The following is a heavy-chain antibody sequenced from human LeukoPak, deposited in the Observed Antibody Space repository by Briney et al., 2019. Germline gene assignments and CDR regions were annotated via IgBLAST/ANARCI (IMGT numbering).Heavy chain of an antibody. CDR3: ARRYYYDSSGYYLGDY. Sequence: SETLSLTCTVSGGSISSSSYYWGWIRQPPGKELQWIASVYYSGRTNYSPSLKSRVTISVDTSKNQFSLKLSSVTAADTAAYYCARRYYYDSSGYYLGDYWGQGTLVTVSS. V-gene: IGHV4-39*01. D-gene: IGHD3-22*01. CDR1: GGSISSSSYY. CDR2: VYYSGRT. J-gene: IGHJ4*02.